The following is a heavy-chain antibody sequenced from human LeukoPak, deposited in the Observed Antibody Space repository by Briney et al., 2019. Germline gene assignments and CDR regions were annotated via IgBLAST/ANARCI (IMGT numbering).Heavy chain of an antibody. J-gene: IGHJ6*03. CDR2: ISGSGSST. CDR1: GFTFSSYA. Sequence: GGSLRLSCAASGFTFSSYAMSWVRQAPGKGLEWVSPISGSGSSTYYAASVKGRFTISRDNSKNTLYLQMNSLRAEDTAVYYCARHGANYYYYYMDVWGKGTTVTVSS. D-gene: IGHD3-16*01. CDR3: ARHGANYYYYYMDV. V-gene: IGHV3-23*01.